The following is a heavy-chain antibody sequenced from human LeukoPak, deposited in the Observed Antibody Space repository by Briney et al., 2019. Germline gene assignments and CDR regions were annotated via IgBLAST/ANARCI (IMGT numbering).Heavy chain of an antibody. Sequence: SETLSLTRTVSGGSISSSSYYWGWIRQPPGKGLEWIGSIYYSGSTYYNPSLKSRVTISVDTSKNQFSLKLSSVTAADTAVYYCARVKQWLVVFDYWGQGTLVTVSS. CDR1: GGSISSSSYY. J-gene: IGHJ4*02. CDR3: ARVKQWLVVFDY. D-gene: IGHD6-19*01. V-gene: IGHV4-39*07. CDR2: IYYSGST.